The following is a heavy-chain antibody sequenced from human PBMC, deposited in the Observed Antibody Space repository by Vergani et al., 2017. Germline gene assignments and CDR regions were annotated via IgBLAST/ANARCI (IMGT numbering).Heavy chain of an antibody. J-gene: IGHJ4*02. Sequence: QVQLVQSGAEVKKPGSSVKVSCKASGGTFSSYAISWVRQAPGQGLEWMGRIITIFGTANYAQKFQGRVTITADESTSTDYMKLSILRSEDTAVYYCAGSYDYVWGSSVVSGYFDYWGQGTLVTVSS. D-gene: IGHD3-16*01. V-gene: IGHV1-69*18. CDR1: GGTFSSYA. CDR3: AGSYDYVWGSSVVSGYFDY. CDR2: IITIFGTA.